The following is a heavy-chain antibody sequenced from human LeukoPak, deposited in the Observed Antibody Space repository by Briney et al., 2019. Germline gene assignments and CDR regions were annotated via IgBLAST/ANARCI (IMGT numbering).Heavy chain of an antibody. J-gene: IGHJ4*02. CDR2: IYSSGST. CDR1: GFTVSSNY. CDR3: ARETNRIVGATISGY. D-gene: IGHD1-26*01. V-gene: IGHV3-53*01. Sequence: GGSLRLSCAASGFTVSSNYMSWVRQAPGKGLEWVSVIYSSGSTYYADSVKGRFTITRDDSKNTLYLQMNSLRAEDTAVYYCARETNRIVGATISGYWGQGTLVTVSS.